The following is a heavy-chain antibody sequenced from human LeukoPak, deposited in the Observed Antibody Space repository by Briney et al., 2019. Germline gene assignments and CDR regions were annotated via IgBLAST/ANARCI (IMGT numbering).Heavy chain of an antibody. Sequence: SVKVSCKASGGTFSSYAISWVRQAPGQGLEWMGGIIPIFGTANYAQKFQGRVTITTDESTSTAYMELSSLRSEDTAVYYCARSRGAHFGVYHDSSGYIDYWGQGTLVTVSS. J-gene: IGHJ4*02. V-gene: IGHV1-69*05. CDR2: IIPIFGTA. CDR1: GGTFSSYA. D-gene: IGHD3-22*01. CDR3: ARSRGAHFGVYHDSSGYIDY.